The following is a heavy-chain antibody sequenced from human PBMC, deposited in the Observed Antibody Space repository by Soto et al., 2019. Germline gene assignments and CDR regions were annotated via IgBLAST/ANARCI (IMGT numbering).Heavy chain of an antibody. V-gene: IGHV1-69*08. Sequence: QVQLVQSGAEVKKPGSPVRVSCKASGTIFSSYTISWVRQAPGQGLEWMGRIIPIFGETNSAQKFQDRVTLTADKSTNTAYMELNSLRLEDTAVYYCARGLGGRMDDWGQGTTVTVSS. CDR3: ARGLGGRMDD. D-gene: IGHD3-16*01. CDR2: IIPIFGET. J-gene: IGHJ6*02. CDR1: GTIFSSYT.